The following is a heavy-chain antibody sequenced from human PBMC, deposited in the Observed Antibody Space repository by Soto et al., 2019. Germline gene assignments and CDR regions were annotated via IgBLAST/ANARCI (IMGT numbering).Heavy chain of an antibody. CDR3: AKDRDDYRNYVFAY. D-gene: IGHD4-4*01. V-gene: IGHV3-23*01. CDR1: GFTFTNYA. CDR2: SSGSGSGGST. J-gene: IGHJ4*02. Sequence: EVQLLESGGCLVQPGGSLRLSCAASGFTFTNYAMTWVRQAPGKGLEWVSISSGSGSGGSTNYADSVKGRFTISRDNSKYTLYLQMNSLRVEDTAVYYCAKDRDDYRNYVFAYWGQGSLVTVSS.